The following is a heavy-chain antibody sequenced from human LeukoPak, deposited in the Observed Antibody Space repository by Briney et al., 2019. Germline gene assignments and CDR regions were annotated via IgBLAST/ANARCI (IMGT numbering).Heavy chain of an antibody. V-gene: IGHV1-18*04. CDR1: GYTFTGYY. CDR3: ARDLSIIAVAGGY. D-gene: IGHD6-19*01. Sequence: GASVKVSCKASGYTFTGYYMHWVRQAPGQGLEWMGWISAYNGNTNYAQKLQGRVTMTTDTSTSTAYMELRSLRSDDTAVYYCARDLSIIAVAGGYWGQGTLVTVSS. CDR2: ISAYNGNT. J-gene: IGHJ4*02.